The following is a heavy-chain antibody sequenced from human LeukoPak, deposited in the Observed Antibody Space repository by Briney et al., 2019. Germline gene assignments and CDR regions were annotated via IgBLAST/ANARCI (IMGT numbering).Heavy chain of an antibody. CDR2: INASGGNT. V-gene: IGHV3-23*01. J-gene: IGHJ4*02. CDR3: ARDSKVGARYYFDY. CDR1: GFSFNNYA. D-gene: IGHD3-9*01. Sequence: GGSLRLSCGGSGFSFNNYAMSWVRQAPGEGLEWVSDINASGGNTYYADSVKGRFIVSRDISKNTVYLQMSSLRAGDTAVYYCARDSKVGARYYFDYWGQGALVTVSS.